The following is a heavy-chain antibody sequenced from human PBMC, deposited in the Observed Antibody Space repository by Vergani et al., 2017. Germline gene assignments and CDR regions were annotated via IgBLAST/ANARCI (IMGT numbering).Heavy chain of an antibody. V-gene: IGHV4-34*01. Sequence: QVQLQQWGAGLLKPSETLSLTCAVYGGSFSGYYWSWIRQPPGKGLEWIGEINHSGSTNYNPSLKSRVTISVETSKNQFSLKLSCVTAADTAVYYCARGRRYYDSSGYYYYYYYYGMDVWGQGTTVTVSS. D-gene: IGHD3-22*01. CDR3: ARGRRYYDSSGYYYYYYYYGMDV. CDR2: INHSGST. CDR1: GGSFSGYY. J-gene: IGHJ6*02.